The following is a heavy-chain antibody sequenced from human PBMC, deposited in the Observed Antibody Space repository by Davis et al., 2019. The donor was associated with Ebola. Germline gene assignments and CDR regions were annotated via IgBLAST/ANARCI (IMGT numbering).Heavy chain of an antibody. Sequence: GESLKISCVASGFRFSSYVTGWVRQAPGKGLEWVSRIGGSGDTADYGDSVRGRFTISRDNSKNTLYLQMISLRAEDTATYYCARVILWWDDDGGGPTTYYFDFWGQGALVTVSS. CDR3: ARVILWWDDDGGGPTTYYFDF. CDR2: IGGSGDTA. V-gene: IGHV3-23*01. D-gene: IGHD2-21*01. J-gene: IGHJ4*02. CDR1: GFRFSSYV.